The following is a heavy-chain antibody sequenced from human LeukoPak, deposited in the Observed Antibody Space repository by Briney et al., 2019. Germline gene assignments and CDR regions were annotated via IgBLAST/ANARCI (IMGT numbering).Heavy chain of an antibody. CDR3: VRGFLEDNFDY. V-gene: IGHV1-18*01. Sequence: GASVKVSCKASGYTFTSYGISWVRQAPGQGLEWMGWISAYNGNTNYAQKLQGRVTMTTDTSTSTAYMELRNLRSDDTAVYHCVRGFLEDNFDYWGQGTLVIVSS. CDR1: GYTFTSYG. CDR2: ISAYNGNT. D-gene: IGHD3-3*01. J-gene: IGHJ4*02.